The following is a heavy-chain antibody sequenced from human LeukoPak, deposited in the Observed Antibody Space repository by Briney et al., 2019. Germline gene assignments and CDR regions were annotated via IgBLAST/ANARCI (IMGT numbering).Heavy chain of an antibody. D-gene: IGHD2-2*01. V-gene: IGHV4-4*02. Sequence: SETLSLTCTVSGGSISSSNWWSWVRQPPGKGLEWIGEIYHSGSTNYNPSLKSRVTISVDKSKNQFSLKLSSVTAADTAVYYCARDDCSSTSCQNWFDPWGQGTLVTVSS. CDR3: ARDDCSSTSCQNWFDP. J-gene: IGHJ5*02. CDR2: IYHSGST. CDR1: GGSISSSNW.